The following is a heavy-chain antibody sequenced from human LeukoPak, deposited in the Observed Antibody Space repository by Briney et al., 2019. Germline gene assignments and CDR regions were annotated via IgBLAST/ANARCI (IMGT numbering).Heavy chain of an antibody. Sequence: SETLSLTCAVYGGSFSGYYWSWIRQPPGKGLEWIGEINHSGSTNYNPSLKSRVTISVDTSKNQFSLKLSSVTAADTAVYYCARSLGSWRRRNFDYWGQGTLVTVSS. J-gene: IGHJ4*02. CDR3: ARSLGSWRRRNFDY. CDR2: INHSGST. V-gene: IGHV4-34*01. CDR1: GGSFSGYY. D-gene: IGHD3-10*01.